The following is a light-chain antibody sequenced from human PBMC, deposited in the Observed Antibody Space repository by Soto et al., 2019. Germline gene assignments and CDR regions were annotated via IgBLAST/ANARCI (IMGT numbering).Light chain of an antibody. CDR2: GAS. J-gene: IGKJ1*01. Sequence: EIVLTQSPGPLSLSPGERATLSCRASQSVSSTYLIWYQQKPGQAPRLLIYGASSRATGVPDRFSGGGSGTDFTLTISRLEPEDFAAYYCHHYVNTLTWTFGQGTKVDIK. V-gene: IGKV3-20*01. CDR3: HHYVNTLTWT. CDR1: QSVSSTY.